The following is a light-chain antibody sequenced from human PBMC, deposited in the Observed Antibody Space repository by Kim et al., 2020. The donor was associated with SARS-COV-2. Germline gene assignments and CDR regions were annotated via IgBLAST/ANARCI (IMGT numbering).Light chain of an antibody. CDR2: DVS. J-gene: IGLJ2*01. CDR3: SSYTSSSTLGVV. Sequence: SITITRPGTSSDVGGYNYLPWYKQHPGKAPKLMIYDVSNRPSGVSNRFSGSKSGNTASLTISGLQAEDEADYYCSSYTSSSTLGVVFGGGTQLTVL. V-gene: IGLV2-14*03. CDR1: SSDVGGYNY.